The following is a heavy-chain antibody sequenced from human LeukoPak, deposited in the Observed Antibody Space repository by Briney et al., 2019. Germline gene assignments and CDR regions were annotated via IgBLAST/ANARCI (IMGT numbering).Heavy chain of an antibody. D-gene: IGHD3-3*01. CDR2: IYYSGST. CDR1: GGSFSGYY. CDR3: ARDARYDFWSGYYYGMDV. Sequence: SETLSLTCAVYGGSFSGYYWSWIRQPPGKGLEWLGYIYYSGSTNYNPSLKSRVTISVDTSKNQFSLKLSSVTAADTAVYYCARDARYDFWSGYYYGMDVWGQGTTVTVSS. J-gene: IGHJ6*02. V-gene: IGHV4-59*01.